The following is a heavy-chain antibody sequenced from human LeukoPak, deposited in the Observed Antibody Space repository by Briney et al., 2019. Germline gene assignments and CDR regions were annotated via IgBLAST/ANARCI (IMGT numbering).Heavy chain of an antibody. J-gene: IGHJ4*02. CDR1: GYTFTGYY. CDR3: ARESFGELLILGY. D-gene: IGHD3-10*01. CDR2: INPNSGGI. Sequence: ASVKVSCKASGYTFTGYYMHWVRQAPGQGLEWMGWINPNSGGINYAQKFQGRVTMTRDTSITTGYMELSRLRSDDTAVYYCARESFGELLILGYGGQGTLVTVS. V-gene: IGHV1-2*02.